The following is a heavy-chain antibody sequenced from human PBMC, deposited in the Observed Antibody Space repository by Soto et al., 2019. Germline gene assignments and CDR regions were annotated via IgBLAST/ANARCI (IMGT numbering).Heavy chain of an antibody. Sequence: ASVKVSCKASGYTFSSNGISWVRQAPGQGLEWMGWISPFNGYTSYAQKFQGRLTMATDTSTNTAYMELTSLRSDDTAVYYCARDTVAAPGPFDHWGQGTLVTLSS. CDR2: ISPFNGYT. CDR3: ARDTVAAPGPFDH. D-gene: IGHD6-13*01. J-gene: IGHJ4*02. V-gene: IGHV1-18*01. CDR1: GYTFSSNG.